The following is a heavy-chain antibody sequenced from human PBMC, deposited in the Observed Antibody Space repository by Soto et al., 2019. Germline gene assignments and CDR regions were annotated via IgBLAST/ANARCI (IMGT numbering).Heavy chain of an antibody. J-gene: IGHJ4*02. Sequence: PSETLSLTCTVSGASISSYYWSWIRQPPGKGLEWIGYIYYSGSTNYNPSLKGRVTISVDTSKNQFSLRLSSVTAADAAVYYCARHECSSTSCYDDYWGQGTLVTVS. V-gene: IGHV4-59*08. CDR3: ARHECSSTSCYDDY. D-gene: IGHD2-2*01. CDR2: IYYSGST. CDR1: GASISSYY.